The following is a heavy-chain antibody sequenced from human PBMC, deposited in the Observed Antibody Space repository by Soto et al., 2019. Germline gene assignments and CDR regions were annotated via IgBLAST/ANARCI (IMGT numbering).Heavy chain of an antibody. Sequence: SETLSLTCSFSGGSISSYYWNWIRQPPGKGLEWIGYIYYSGSTNYNPSLKSRVTISVDTSKNQFSLKLSSVTTADTAVYYCARVGFCTSTSCPFDYWGQGTLVTVSS. J-gene: IGHJ4*02. V-gene: IGHV4-59*01. CDR2: IYYSGST. D-gene: IGHD2-2*01. CDR3: ARVGFCTSTSCPFDY. CDR1: GGSISSYY.